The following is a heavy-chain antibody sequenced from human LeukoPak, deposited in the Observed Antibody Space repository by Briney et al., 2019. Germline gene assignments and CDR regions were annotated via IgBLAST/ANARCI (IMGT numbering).Heavy chain of an antibody. CDR3: ASRLSYYDSSGLGI. D-gene: IGHD3-22*01. Sequence: PSETLSLTCAVSGGSISSSHWWSWVRQPPGKGLEWIGGVFHGGSTNYNPSLKSRVIISVDKSKNEFSLNVTSVTAADTAVYYCASRLSYYDSSGLGIWGQGTLVTVSS. CDR2: VFHGGST. J-gene: IGHJ4*02. CDR1: GGSISSSHW. V-gene: IGHV4-4*02.